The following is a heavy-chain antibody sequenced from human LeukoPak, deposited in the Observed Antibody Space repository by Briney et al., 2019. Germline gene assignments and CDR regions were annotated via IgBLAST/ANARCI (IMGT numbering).Heavy chain of an antibody. CDR3: ARGIFSAFDI. V-gene: IGHV3-74*01. CDR1: GFTFSDHW. CDR2: INSEGRTT. Sequence: GGSLRLSCAASGFTFSDHWMSWVRHAPGKGLVWVARINSEGRTTVYADSVKGRFTISRDNAKNTLFLQMNSLRAEDTAVYYCARGIFSAFDIWGQGTMATVS. J-gene: IGHJ3*02.